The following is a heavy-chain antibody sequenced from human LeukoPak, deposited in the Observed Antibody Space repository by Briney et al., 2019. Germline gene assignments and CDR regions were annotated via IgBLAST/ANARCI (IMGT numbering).Heavy chain of an antibody. CDR1: GGSISSGGYY. V-gene: IGHV4-39*07. Sequence: PSETLSLTCTVSGGSISSGGYYWSWIRQPPGKGLEWIGEINHSGSTNYNPSLKSRVTISVDTSKNQFSLKLSSVTAADTAVYYCASRIIVVVPAARGMGFDPWGQGTLVTVSS. J-gene: IGHJ5*02. CDR3: ASRIIVVVPAARGMGFDP. D-gene: IGHD2-2*01. CDR2: INHSGST.